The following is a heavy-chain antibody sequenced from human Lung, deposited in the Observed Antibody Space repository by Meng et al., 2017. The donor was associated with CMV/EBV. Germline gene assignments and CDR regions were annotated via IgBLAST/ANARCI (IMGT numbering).Heavy chain of an antibody. Sequence: GESXKISCAASEFSFSNYWMSWVRQAPGKGLEWVANIKEDGSEKYYVDSVKGRFTISRDNAKNSLYLQMNSLRADDTAMYYCARRPVDTTFFIQDYFFDYXGQGXLVTVSS. CDR1: EFSFSNYW. V-gene: IGHV3-7*01. J-gene: IGHJ4*02. CDR3: ARRPVDTTFFIQDYFFDY. D-gene: IGHD3-3*01. CDR2: IKEDGSEK.